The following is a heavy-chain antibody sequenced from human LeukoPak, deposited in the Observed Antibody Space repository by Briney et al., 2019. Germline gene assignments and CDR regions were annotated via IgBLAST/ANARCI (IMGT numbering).Heavy chain of an antibody. V-gene: IGHV5-10-1*01. D-gene: IGHD3-10*01. CDR3: ARPPTSAGDAFDI. J-gene: IGHJ3*02. CDR2: IDPSDSYT. CDR1: GYSFTSYW. Sequence: GESLKISCKGSGYSFTSYWISWVRQLPGKGLEWMGRIDPSDSYTNYSPSFQGHVTISADKSISTAYLQWSSLKASDTAMYYCARPPTSAGDAFDIWGQGTMVTVSS.